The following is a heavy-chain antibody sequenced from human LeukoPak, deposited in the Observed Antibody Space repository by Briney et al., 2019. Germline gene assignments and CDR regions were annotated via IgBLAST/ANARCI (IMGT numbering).Heavy chain of an antibody. V-gene: IGHV4-39*01. J-gene: IGHJ5*02. CDR2: FYYSGST. CDR1: GASISSTGYY. Sequence: PSETLSLTCTVSGASISSTGYYWGWIRQPPGKGLEWIGTFYYSGSTYYNPSLKSRVTISVDTSKNQFSLRLSSVTAADTAVYFCGRLKVGRNAAVVDAWGQGTLVTVSS. CDR3: GRLKVGRNAAVVDA. D-gene: IGHD1-26*01.